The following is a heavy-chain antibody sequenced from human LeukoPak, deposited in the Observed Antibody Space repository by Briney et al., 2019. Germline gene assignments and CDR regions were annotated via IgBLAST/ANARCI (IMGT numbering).Heavy chain of an antibody. Sequence: HPGGSLRLSCAASGFIFSSYAMYWVRQAPGKGLEYVSAISSNGGSTYYANSVKGRFTISRDNSKKTLYLQVGSLRAEDMAVYYCARVVQNGWFDPWGQGTLVTVSS. CDR2: ISSNGGST. J-gene: IGHJ5*02. V-gene: IGHV3-64*01. CDR3: ARVVQNGWFDP. CDR1: GFIFSSYA. D-gene: IGHD1-1*01.